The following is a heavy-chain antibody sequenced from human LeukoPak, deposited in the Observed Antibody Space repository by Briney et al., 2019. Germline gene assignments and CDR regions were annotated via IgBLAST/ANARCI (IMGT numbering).Heavy chain of an antibody. V-gene: IGHV1-8*01. CDR1: GYTFTSYH. CDR2: MNAKSGHT. Sequence: GASVKVSCKASGYTFTSYHIDWVRQAPGQGPEWMGWMNAKSGHTGYAQNLEGRVTMTRDTSTNTAYMELRGLRSEDTAVYFCARDYSSSLGYYFGYWGQGTLVTVSS. D-gene: IGHD6-13*01. CDR3: ARDYSSSLGYYFGY. J-gene: IGHJ4*02.